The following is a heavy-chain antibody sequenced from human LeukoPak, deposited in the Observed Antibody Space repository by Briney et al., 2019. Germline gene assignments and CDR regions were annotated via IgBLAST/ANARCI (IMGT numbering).Heavy chain of an antibody. CDR1: GGSFSGYY. J-gene: IGHJ4*02. Sequence: PSETLSLTCAVYGGSFSGYYWSWIRQPPGKGLEWIGEINHSGSTNYNPSLKSRVTISVDTSKNQFSLKVSSVTAADTAVYYCARGGGRGSDYYGPPRDPGEIFNFDYWGQGTLVTVSS. D-gene: IGHD3-10*01. CDR2: INHSGST. V-gene: IGHV4-34*01. CDR3: ARGGGRGSDYYGPPRDPGEIFNFDY.